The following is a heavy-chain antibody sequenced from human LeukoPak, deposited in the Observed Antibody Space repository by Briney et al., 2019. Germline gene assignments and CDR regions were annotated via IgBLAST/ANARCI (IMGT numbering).Heavy chain of an antibody. D-gene: IGHD6-6*01. V-gene: IGHV4-59*01. Sequence: SETLSLTCTVSGGSISSYYWSWIRQPPGKGLEWIWYIYYSGSTNYNPSLKSRVTISVGTSKNQFSLKLSSVTAADTAVYYCARVDPDSSSTLEVFDYWGQGTLVTVSS. J-gene: IGHJ4*02. CDR2: IYYSGST. CDR3: ARVDPDSSSTLEVFDY. CDR1: GGSISSYY.